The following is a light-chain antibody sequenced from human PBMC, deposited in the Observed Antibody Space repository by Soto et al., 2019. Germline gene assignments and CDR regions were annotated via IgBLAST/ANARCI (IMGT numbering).Light chain of an antibody. CDR2: GAS. V-gene: IGKV1-12*01. Sequence: DIQMTQSPPSVSASVGDRVTITCRASQDVGKWLAWYQQKPGKAPTLLIHGASSLQSVVPPRYSGSGYGTAFTLTISSLQPEDFATYYCQQANSFPITFGQGTRLEIK. CDR3: QQANSFPIT. J-gene: IGKJ5*01. CDR1: QDVGKW.